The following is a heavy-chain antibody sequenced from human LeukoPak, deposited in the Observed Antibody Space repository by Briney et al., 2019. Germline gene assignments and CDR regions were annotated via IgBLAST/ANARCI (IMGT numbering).Heavy chain of an antibody. Sequence: SVKVSCKASGGTFSSYAISWVRQAPGQGLEWMGRIIPILGIANYAQKFQGRVTITADKSTSTAYMELSSLRSEDTAVYYCARDGTRHDYVWGPPLDYWGQGTLVTVYS. D-gene: IGHD3-16*01. CDR1: GGTFSSYA. J-gene: IGHJ4*02. CDR3: ARDGTRHDYVWGPPLDY. V-gene: IGHV1-69*04. CDR2: IIPILGIA.